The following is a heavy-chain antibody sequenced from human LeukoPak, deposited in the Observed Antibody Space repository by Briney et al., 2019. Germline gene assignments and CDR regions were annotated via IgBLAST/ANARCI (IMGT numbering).Heavy chain of an antibody. CDR1: GGSISSYY. D-gene: IGHD7-27*01. CDR3: ATRTGISDYYYYMDV. Sequence: PSETLSLTCTVSGGSISSYYWSWIRQPPGKGLEWIGYIYYSGSTNYNPSLKSRVTISVDTSKNQFSLKLSSVTAADTAVYHCATRTGISDYYYYMDVWGQGTMVTVSS. J-gene: IGHJ6*03. V-gene: IGHV4-59*01. CDR2: IYYSGST.